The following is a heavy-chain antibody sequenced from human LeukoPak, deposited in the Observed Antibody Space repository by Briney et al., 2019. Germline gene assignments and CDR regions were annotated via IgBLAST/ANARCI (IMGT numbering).Heavy chain of an antibody. Sequence: ASVKVSCKASGYTFTSYYMHWARQAPGQGLEWMGIINPSGGSTSYAQKFQGRVTMTRDTSTSTVYMELSSLRSEDTAVYYCARDGRGSYANTYYYYGMDVWGQGTTVTVSS. CDR3: ARDGRGSYANTYYYYGMDV. J-gene: IGHJ6*02. CDR1: GYTFTSYY. D-gene: IGHD1-26*01. V-gene: IGHV1-46*01. CDR2: INPSGGST.